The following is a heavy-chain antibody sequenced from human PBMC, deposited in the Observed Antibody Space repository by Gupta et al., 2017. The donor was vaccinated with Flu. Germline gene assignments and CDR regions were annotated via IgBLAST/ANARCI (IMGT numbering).Heavy chain of an antibody. D-gene: IGHD6-13*01. CDR2: ITAYNGDT. CDR3: AIVYSSNWDFDY. V-gene: IGHV1-18*01. CDR1: TFSSYG. J-gene: IGHJ4*02. Sequence: TFSSYGITWVRQAPGQGLEWMGWITAYNGDTKYAQKFQGRTTMTTDTSTSTTYMELRSLRSDDTAVYYCAIVYSSNWDFDYWGRGTLVTVSS.